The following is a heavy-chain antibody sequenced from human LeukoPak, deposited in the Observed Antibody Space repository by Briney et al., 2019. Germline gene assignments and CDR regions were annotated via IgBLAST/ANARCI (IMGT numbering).Heavy chain of an antibody. Sequence: GGSLRLSCAASGFTFSSYEMNWVRQAPGKGLEWVSYISSSGSTIYYADSVKGRFTISRDNAKNSLYLQMNNLRAEDTAIYYCAKAANYDILTGYYLDYWGQGTLVTVSS. V-gene: IGHV3-48*03. J-gene: IGHJ4*02. CDR1: GFTFSSYE. CDR3: AKAANYDILTGYYLDY. CDR2: ISSSGSTI. D-gene: IGHD3-9*01.